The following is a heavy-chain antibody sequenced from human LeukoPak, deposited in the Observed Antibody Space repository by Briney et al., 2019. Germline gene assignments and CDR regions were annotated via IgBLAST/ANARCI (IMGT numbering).Heavy chain of an antibody. CDR2: INHSGST. CDR1: GGSFSGYY. CDR3: ATSQRLTSIDY. D-gene: IGHD3-16*01. V-gene: IGHV4-34*01. Sequence: SETLSLTCAVYGGSFSGYYWSWIRQPPGKGLEWIGEINHSGSTNYNPSLKGRVTISVDTSKNQFSLKLSSVTAADTAVYYCATSQRLTSIDYWGQGTLVTVSS. J-gene: IGHJ4*02.